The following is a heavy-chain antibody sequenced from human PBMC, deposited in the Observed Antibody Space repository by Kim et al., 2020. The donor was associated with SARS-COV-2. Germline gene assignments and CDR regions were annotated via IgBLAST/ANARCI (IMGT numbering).Heavy chain of an antibody. CDR3: AKDFGDDYGDYGPFDY. D-gene: IGHD4-17*01. J-gene: IGHJ4*02. V-gene: IGHV3-30*02. Sequence: VEGRFAISRDNSKNTLYLQMNSLRTKDTAVYYCAKDFGDDYGDYGPFDYWGQGTLVTVSS.